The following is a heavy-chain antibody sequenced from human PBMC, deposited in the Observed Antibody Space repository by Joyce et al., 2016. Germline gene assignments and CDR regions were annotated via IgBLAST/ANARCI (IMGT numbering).Heavy chain of an antibody. CDR1: GFIFSSYS. Sequence: EVQLVESGGGLVKPGGSLRLSCTASGFIFSSYSMTWVRQAPGKGLEWVSSISRDNTYIFHADSVKGRFTISRDNARNSLYLQMNSLRAEDTAVYYCARDVLTTVTKAYGYWGQGTLVAVSS. D-gene: IGHD4-11*01. CDR2: ISRDNTYI. V-gene: IGHV3-21*01. CDR3: ARDVLTTVTKAYGY. J-gene: IGHJ4*02.